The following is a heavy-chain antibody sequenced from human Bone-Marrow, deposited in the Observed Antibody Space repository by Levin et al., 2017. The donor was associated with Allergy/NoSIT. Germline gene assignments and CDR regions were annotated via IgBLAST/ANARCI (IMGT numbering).Heavy chain of an antibody. CDR3: AKGRRRKNEYNERTFDY. D-gene: IGHD2/OR15-2a*01. V-gene: IGHV3-11*04. J-gene: IGHJ4*02. CDR2: IFSRGTNK. CDR1: GFTFSNYY. Sequence: PGGSLRLSCEASGFTFSNYYMSWIRQAPGKGLQWVSYIFSRGTNKYYADSVKGRFTISRDDSKNTLYVQMNSLRPEDTAVYYCAKGRRRKNEYNERTFDYWGQGTLVIVSS.